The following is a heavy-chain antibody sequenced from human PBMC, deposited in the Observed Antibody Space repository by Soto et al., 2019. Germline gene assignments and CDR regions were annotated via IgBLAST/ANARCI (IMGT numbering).Heavy chain of an antibody. CDR1: GGSFSGYY. Sequence: PADTLSVTCAVYGGSFSGYYWSWIRQPPGKGLEWIGEINHSGSTNYNPSLKSRVTISVDTSKNQFSLKLSSVTAADTAVYYCARGYYYGMDVWGQGTTVTVSS. CDR3: ARGYYYGMDV. CDR2: INHSGST. J-gene: IGHJ6*02. V-gene: IGHV4-34*01.